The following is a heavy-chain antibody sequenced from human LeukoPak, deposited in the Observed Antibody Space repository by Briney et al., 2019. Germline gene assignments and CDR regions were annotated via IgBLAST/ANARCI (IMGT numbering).Heavy chain of an antibody. CDR1: GFTFSSYW. V-gene: IGHV3-7*01. D-gene: IGHD5-24*01. J-gene: IGHJ4*02. CDR2: IKQDGSEK. Sequence: GGSLRLSCAASGFTFSSYWMSWARQAPGKGLEWVANIKQDGSEKYYVDSVKGRFTISRDNAKNSLYLQMNSLRAEDTAVYYCAREVEMATIIYFDYWGQGTLVTVSS. CDR3: AREVEMATIIYFDY.